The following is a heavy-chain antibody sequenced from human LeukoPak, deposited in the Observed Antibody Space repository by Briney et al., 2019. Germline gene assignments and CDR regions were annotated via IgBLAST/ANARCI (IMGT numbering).Heavy chain of an antibody. CDR2: ISGSGGSK. J-gene: IGHJ4*02. V-gene: IGHV3-23*01. Sequence: GGSLRLSCAASGFTFSSYAMSWVRQAQGQGLEWVSGISGSGGSKYYADSVKGRLTISRENSNNTLYLQMNSLRAEDTAVYYCAKGTYSSPPPGYFDYWGQGTLVTVSS. CDR1: GFTFSSYA. CDR3: AKGTYSSPPPGYFDY. D-gene: IGHD6-13*01.